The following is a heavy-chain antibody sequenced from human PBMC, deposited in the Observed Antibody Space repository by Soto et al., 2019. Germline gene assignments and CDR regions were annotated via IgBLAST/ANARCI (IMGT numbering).Heavy chain of an antibody. Sequence: ESLILSSEASGFTFSDYRIHGVRQAPGRGLVWVSRVQGNGIRTNYAASVEGRFTISRDNAKNTVYLQMNGLRSDDTALYYCALPYAGDPAGFDYWGQGTMVTVSS. CDR1: GFTFSDYR. CDR2: VQGNGIRT. D-gene: IGHD2-21*02. CDR3: ALPYAGDPAGFDY. J-gene: IGHJ4*02. V-gene: IGHV3-74*01.